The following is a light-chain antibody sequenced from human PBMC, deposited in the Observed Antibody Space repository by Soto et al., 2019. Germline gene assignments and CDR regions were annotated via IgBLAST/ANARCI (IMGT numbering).Light chain of an antibody. CDR1: QSVRST. J-gene: IGKJ1*01. Sequence: ETVMTQSPATLSVSPGERATLSCRASQSVRSTLAWYQQKPGQAPRLLIYGASDRATGIPDRFSGSGSGTDFTLTISRLEPEDFALYYCQQYGGSPRTFGQGTKVDIK. CDR3: QQYGGSPRT. V-gene: IGKV3-20*01. CDR2: GAS.